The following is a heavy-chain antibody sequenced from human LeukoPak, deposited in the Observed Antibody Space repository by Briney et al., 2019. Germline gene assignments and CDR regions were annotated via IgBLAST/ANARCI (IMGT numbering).Heavy chain of an antibody. CDR2: IYYSGST. Sequence: SETLSLTCTVSGGSISSGDYYWSWIRQPPGTGLEWIGYIYYSGSTYYNPSLKRRVTISLDTSKKQFSLKLSSVTAADTAVYYCAREKSGSYYENFDYWGQGTLVTGSS. CDR3: AREKSGSYYENFDY. V-gene: IGHV4-30-4*01. J-gene: IGHJ4*02. CDR1: GGSISSGDYY. D-gene: IGHD3-10*01.